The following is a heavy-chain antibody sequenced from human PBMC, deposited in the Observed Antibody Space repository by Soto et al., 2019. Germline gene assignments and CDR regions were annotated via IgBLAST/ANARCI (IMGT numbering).Heavy chain of an antibody. V-gene: IGHV3-73*01. CDR3: TRPQYSYDWGSSDD. D-gene: IGHD3-10*01. CDR1: GFTFSGAP. Sequence: VGSLRLSCAASGFTFSGAPMHWVRQASGKGLEWVGRIKTRADDYATAHAASVKGRFTIFRDDSKNTAYLQMNSLKTEDTAVYYCTRPQYSYDWGSSDDWGQGTLVTVSS. J-gene: IGHJ4*02. CDR2: IKTRADDYAT.